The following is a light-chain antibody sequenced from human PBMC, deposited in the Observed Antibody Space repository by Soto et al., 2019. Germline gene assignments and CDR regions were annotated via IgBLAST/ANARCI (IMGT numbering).Light chain of an antibody. V-gene: IGLV1-51*01. CDR1: SSDIGNNY. Sequence: QSVLTQPPSVSAAPGQKVTISCSGSSSDIGNNYVSWYQLLPGKAPKLVIYDNSERPSGIPDRFSGSKSGTSASLGITGLQTGDEAEYYCGTWDRTLSVDPYVFGTGTKLTVL. CDR3: GTWDRTLSVDPYV. J-gene: IGLJ1*01. CDR2: DNS.